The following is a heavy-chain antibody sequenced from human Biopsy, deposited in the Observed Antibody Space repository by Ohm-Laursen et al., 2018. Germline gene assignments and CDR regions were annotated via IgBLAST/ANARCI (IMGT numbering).Heavy chain of an antibody. D-gene: IGHD2-15*01. V-gene: IGHV1-18*01. Sequence: ASVKVSCKASGYTFTNYGISWVRQAPGQGLEWMGWISPYNGDTDYAQKLQGGVTMTADTSRDTTFMELSSLTSDDTAVYYCATAPLLVAASFDSWGQGTLVTVSS. CDR1: GYTFTNYG. CDR2: ISPYNGDT. CDR3: ATAPLLVAASFDS. J-gene: IGHJ4*02.